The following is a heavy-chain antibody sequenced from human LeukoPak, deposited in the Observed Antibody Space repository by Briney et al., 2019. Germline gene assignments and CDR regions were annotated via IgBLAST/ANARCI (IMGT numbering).Heavy chain of an antibody. CDR1: GFTFSSYW. J-gene: IGHJ5*02. CDR3: VKDAGTA. D-gene: IGHD2-8*02. CDR2: IKQDGSEK. V-gene: IGHV3-7*01. Sequence: GGSLRLSCAASGFTFSSYWMSWVRQAPGKGLEWVANIKQDGSEKYYVDSVKGRFTISRDNAKNSLYLQMDSLRAEDAALYYCVKDAGTAWGQGTLVTVSS.